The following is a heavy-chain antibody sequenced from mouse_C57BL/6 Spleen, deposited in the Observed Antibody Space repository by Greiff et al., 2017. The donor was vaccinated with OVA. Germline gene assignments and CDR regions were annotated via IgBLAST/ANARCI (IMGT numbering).Heavy chain of an antibody. J-gene: IGHJ2*01. CDR1: GFTFSSYA. D-gene: IGHD1-1*01. V-gene: IGHV5-9-1*02. CDR3: TRDYYGSSYVNYFDY. Sequence: EVKLVESGEGLVKPGGSLKLSCAASGFTFSSYAMSWVRQTPEKRLEWVAYISSGGDYIYYADTVKGRFTISRDNARNTLYLQMSSLKSEDTAMYYCTRDYYGSSYVNYFDYWGQGTTLTVSS. CDR2: ISSGGDYI.